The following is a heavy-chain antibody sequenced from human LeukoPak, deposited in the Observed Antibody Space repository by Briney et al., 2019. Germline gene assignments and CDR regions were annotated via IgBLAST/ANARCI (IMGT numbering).Heavy chain of an antibody. CDR1: GYTFTSYY. Sequence: GASVKVSRKASGYTFTSYYMHWVRQAPGQGLEWMGIINPSGGSTSYAQKFQGRVTMTRDMSTSTVYMELSSLRSEDTAVYYCASLITMVRGVAFDYWGQGTLVTVSS. CDR2: INPSGGST. D-gene: IGHD3-10*01. CDR3: ASLITMVRGVAFDY. J-gene: IGHJ4*02. V-gene: IGHV1-46*01.